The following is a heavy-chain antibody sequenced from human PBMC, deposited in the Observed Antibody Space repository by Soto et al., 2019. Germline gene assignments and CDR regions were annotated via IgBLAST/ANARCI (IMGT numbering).Heavy chain of an antibody. D-gene: IGHD1-7*01. CDR2: IWYDGSNK. CDR3: ARTITGTTRYFDY. CDR1: GFTFSSYG. V-gene: IGHV3-33*01. Sequence: PGGSLRLSCAASGFTFSSYGMHWVRQAPGKGLEWVAVIWYDGSNKYYADSVKGRFTISRDNSKNTLYLQMNSLRAEDTAVYYCARTITGTTRYFDYWGQGTLVTVSS. J-gene: IGHJ4*02.